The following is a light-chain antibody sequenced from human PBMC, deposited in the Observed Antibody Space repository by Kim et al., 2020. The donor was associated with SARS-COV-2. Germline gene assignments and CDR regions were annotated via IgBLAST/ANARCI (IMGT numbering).Light chain of an antibody. CDR1: QHIDTN. CDR3: QQSYSTPPDT. Sequence: DIQMTQSPSSLSASVGDRVTITCRASQHIDTNLNWYQQRPGKAPELLIHAASSLQSGVPSRFSGSGSGTDFTLTISSLQPEDFATYYCQQSYSTPPDTFGQGTKLEI. CDR2: AAS. J-gene: IGKJ2*01. V-gene: IGKV1-39*01.